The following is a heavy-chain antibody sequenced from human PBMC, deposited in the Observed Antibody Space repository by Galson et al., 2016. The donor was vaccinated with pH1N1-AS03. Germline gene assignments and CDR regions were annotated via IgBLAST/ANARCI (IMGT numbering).Heavy chain of an antibody. V-gene: IGHV3-7*03. D-gene: IGHD6-6*01. J-gene: IGHJ4*02. CDR1: GFTFNSYW. Sequence: SLRLSCAASGFTFNSYWMSWVRQAPGKGPEWVAHINQDGSEKYYVDSVKGRFTISRDNATNSLYLQMNSLRAEDTAVYYCASAPRGSGSSYYFDYWGQGTLVTVSA. CDR3: ASAPRGSGSSYYFDY. CDR2: INQDGSEK.